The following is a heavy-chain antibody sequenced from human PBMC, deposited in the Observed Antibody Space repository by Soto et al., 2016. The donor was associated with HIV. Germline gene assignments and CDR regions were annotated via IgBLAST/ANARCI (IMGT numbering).Heavy chain of an antibody. Sequence: QVHLVQSGAEVKKPGSSVKVSCKASGGTFSTYGISWVRQAPGQGLEWMGGIIPILGIANYAQKFQGRVTITADKFTSTAYMELRTLRSEDTAVYYCARDPANNYDSSGPRDSYYYYMDVWGKGTTVTVSS. D-gene: IGHD3-22*01. CDR2: IIPILGIA. J-gene: IGHJ6*03. CDR3: ARDPANNYDSSGPRDSYYYYMDV. V-gene: IGHV1-69*10. CDR1: GGTFSTYG.